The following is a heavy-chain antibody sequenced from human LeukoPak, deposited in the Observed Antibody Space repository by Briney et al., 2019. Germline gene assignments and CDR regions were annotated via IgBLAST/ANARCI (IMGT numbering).Heavy chain of an antibody. D-gene: IGHD6-19*01. Sequence: ASVKVSCKASGYTFTAHYIHWVRQAPGQGLEWMGWINPNNGDTMYVQKFQGRVTMTRDTSISTAYMELSRLRSDYTAVYYCAREVHPPSGWHADYWGQGTLVTVSS. CDR3: AREVHPPSGWHADY. J-gene: IGHJ4*02. CDR1: GYTFTAHY. V-gene: IGHV1-2*02. CDR2: INPNNGDT.